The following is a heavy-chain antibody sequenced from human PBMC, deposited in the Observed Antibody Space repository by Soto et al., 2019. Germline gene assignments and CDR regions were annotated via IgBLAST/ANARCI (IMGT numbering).Heavy chain of an antibody. J-gene: IGHJ4*02. CDR3: ARATQSYYDTSGYYSYVH. CDR2: INWNGGSK. CDR1: GFTFDEYA. V-gene: IGHV3-20*04. D-gene: IGHD3-22*01. Sequence: GGSLRLSCAASGFTFDEYALTWVRQAPGKGLEWVAGINWNGGSKGYADSVKGRFTISRDNAKSSLYLQMNNLGAEDTAFYFCARATQSYYDTSGYYSYVHWGQGAQVTVSS.